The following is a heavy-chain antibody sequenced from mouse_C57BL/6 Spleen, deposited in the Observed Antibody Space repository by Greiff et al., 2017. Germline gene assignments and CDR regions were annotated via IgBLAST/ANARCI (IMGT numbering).Heavy chain of an antibody. D-gene: IGHD1-1*01. CDR3: ARCYYGSSRYFDY. J-gene: IGHJ2*01. Sequence: VQLQQPGAELVMPGASVKLSCKASGYTFTSYWMHWVKQRPGQGLEWIGEIDPSDSYTNYNQKFKGKSTLTVDKSSSTAYMQLSSLTSEDSAVYYCARCYYGSSRYFDYWGQGTTLTVSS. V-gene: IGHV1-69*01. CDR1: GYTFTSYW. CDR2: IDPSDSYT.